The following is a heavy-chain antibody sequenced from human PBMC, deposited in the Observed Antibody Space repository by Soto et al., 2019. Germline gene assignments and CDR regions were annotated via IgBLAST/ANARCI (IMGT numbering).Heavy chain of an antibody. CDR2: IYYSGST. Sequence: SETLSLTCTVSGGSISSYYWSWIRQPPGKGLEWIGYIYYSGSTNYNPSLKSRVTISVDTSKKQFSLRLSSVTAADTAVYYCARTFLVRGVGFFDYWGQGTLVTVSS. J-gene: IGHJ4*02. D-gene: IGHD3-10*01. V-gene: IGHV4-59*12. CDR3: ARTFLVRGVGFFDY. CDR1: GGSISSYY.